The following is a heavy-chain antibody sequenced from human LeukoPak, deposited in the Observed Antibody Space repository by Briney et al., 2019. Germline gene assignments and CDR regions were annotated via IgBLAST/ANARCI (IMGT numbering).Heavy chain of an antibody. CDR2: MLDSENT. CDR3: ARPRRMRYDAFDI. J-gene: IGHJ3*02. V-gene: IGHV4-59*11. Sequence: PSETLSLTCSVPGGSFSSHLWSWIRQPPGKGLEWIGYMLDSENTKDNPYFQSRRSLSADTSKNQFSLKLSSVTAADTAVYYCARPRRMRYDAFDIWGQGTMVTVSS. CDR1: GGSFSSHL.